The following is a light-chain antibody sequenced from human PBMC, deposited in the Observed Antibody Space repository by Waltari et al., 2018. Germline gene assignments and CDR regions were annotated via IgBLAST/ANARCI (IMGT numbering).Light chain of an antibody. CDR1: QSVTRA. V-gene: IGKV3-20*01. CDR2: GAS. Sequence: EIVLTQSPGTLSLSQGESDTLSCRTSQSVTRALAWYQQKPGQAPRLLIYGASNRATVIPDRFSGSGSGTDFSLTISSLEPYDFAVYYCQHYLRFPVTFGQGTKVEV. J-gene: IGKJ1*01. CDR3: QHYLRFPVT.